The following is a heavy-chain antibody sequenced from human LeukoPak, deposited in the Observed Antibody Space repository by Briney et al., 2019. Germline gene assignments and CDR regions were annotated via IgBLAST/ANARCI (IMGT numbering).Heavy chain of an antibody. Sequence: GGSLRLSCAASGFTFSSYEMNWVRQAPGKGLEWVSYISSSGSTIYYADSVKGRFTISRDNAKNSLYLQMNSLRVEDTAVYYCATSAGENYFDSWGQGTLVTVSS. CDR2: ISSSGSTI. J-gene: IGHJ4*02. CDR1: GFTFSSYE. D-gene: IGHD3-10*01. V-gene: IGHV3-48*03. CDR3: ATSAGENYFDS.